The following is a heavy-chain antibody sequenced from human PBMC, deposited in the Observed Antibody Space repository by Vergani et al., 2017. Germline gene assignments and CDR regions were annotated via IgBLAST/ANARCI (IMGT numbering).Heavy chain of an antibody. Sequence: EVQLLESGGGLVQPGGSLRLSCAASGFTFSSYAMSWVRQAPGKGLEWVSAISGSGGSTYYADSVKGRFTISRDNSKNTLYLQMNSLRAEDTAVYYCARGRNPTTVTTWGFDYWGQGTLVTVSS. D-gene: IGHD4-17*01. CDR1: GFTFSSYA. CDR3: ARGRNPTTVTTWGFDY. CDR2: ISGSGGST. J-gene: IGHJ4*02. V-gene: IGHV3-23*01.